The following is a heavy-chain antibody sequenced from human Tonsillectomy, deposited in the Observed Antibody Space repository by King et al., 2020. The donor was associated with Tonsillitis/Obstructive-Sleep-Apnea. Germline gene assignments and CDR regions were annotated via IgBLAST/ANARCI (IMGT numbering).Heavy chain of an antibody. D-gene: IGHD2-15*01. CDR1: GGSFRGYY. CDR3: ARGRGGTIPY. CDR2: INHSGST. V-gene: IGHV4-34*01. J-gene: IGHJ4*02. Sequence: VQLQQWGAGLLKPSETLSLTCAVYGGSFRGYYWSWIRQPPGKGLEWIGEINHSGSTNYNPSLNSRVTIPLDPSKNQFSLTLRSVTAADTAVYYCARGRGGTIPYWGQGTLVTVSS.